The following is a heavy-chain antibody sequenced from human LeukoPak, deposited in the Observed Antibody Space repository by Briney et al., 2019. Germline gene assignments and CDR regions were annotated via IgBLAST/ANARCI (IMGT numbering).Heavy chain of an antibody. V-gene: IGHV3-53*01. J-gene: IGHJ4*02. CDR2: MYSGGTA. D-gene: IGHD2-15*01. CDR1: GFIVNSKY. Sequence: GGSLRLSCAASGFIVNSKYMSWIRQAPGKELEWVSVMYSGGTAFYADSVRGRFTISRDNSKNTLYLQMNRLKVEDTAVYYCARSIPGPHCGGGGCPPTLTPFDLWGQGTLVTVSS. CDR3: ARSIPGPHCGGGGCPPTLTPFDL.